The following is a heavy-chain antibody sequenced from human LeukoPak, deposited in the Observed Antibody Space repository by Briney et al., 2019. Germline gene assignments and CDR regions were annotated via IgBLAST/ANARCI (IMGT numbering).Heavy chain of an antibody. CDR3: ARARRGYVRLDY. Sequence: PSETLSLTCVVHGGSFSGYYWTWIRESPGKGLEWIGEINHSGSTNYNPSLTRRVTTSADTSKNQFSLNLSAATAADTAVYYCARARRGYVRLDYWGQGTLVTVSS. V-gene: IGHV4-34*01. CDR2: INHSGST. D-gene: IGHD5-12*01. CDR1: GGSFSGYY. J-gene: IGHJ4*02.